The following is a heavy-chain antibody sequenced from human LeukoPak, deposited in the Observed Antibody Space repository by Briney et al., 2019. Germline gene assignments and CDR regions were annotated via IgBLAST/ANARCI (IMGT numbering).Heavy chain of an antibody. V-gene: IGHV4-38-2*02. CDR2: IYHSGST. J-gene: IGHJ4*02. CDR1: GYSISSGYY. Sequence: SETLSLTCTVSGYSISSGYYWGWIRQPPGKGLEWIGSIYHSGSTYYNPSLKSRVTISVDTSKNQFSLKLSSVTAADTAVYYCARVGGSLPVDYWGQGTLVTVSS. CDR3: ARVGGSLPVDY. D-gene: IGHD1-26*01.